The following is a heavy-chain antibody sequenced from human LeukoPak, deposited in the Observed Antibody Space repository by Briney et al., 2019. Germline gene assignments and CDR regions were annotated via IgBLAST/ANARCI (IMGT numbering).Heavy chain of an antibody. CDR2: NSSSRDHI. V-gene: IGHV3-21*01. D-gene: IGHD2-2*01. CDR3: ARDGPYCYSPSCYASWYFDL. J-gene: IGHJ2*01. Sequence: GGSVRLSCASSGFIYHTYSMHGVRQARGKGLEGVSANSSSRDHIYYAAGVKGRFTISRNNAENSLHLKMSSLRAEDTAVYYCARDGPYCYSPSCYASWYFDLWGRGTLVTVSS. CDR1: GFIYHTYS.